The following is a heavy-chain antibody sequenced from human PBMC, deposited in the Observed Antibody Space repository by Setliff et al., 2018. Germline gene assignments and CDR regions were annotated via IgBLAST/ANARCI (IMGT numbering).Heavy chain of an antibody. D-gene: IGHD3-3*01. CDR1: GGTFSDYH. CDR2: INHRGST. J-gene: IGHJ6*03. CDR3: ARMSGFQYMDV. V-gene: IGHV4-34*01. Sequence: SETLSLTCAAYGGTFSDYHWTWIRQSPEKGLEWIGEINHRGSTNYNPSLKSRVKISVDTPKNQFSLTLSSVTAADTAVYYCARMSGFQYMDVWGKGTTVTVSS.